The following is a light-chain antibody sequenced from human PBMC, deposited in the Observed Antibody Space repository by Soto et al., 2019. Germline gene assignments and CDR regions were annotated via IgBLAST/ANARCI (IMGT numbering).Light chain of an antibody. Sequence: EIVLTQSPVTLSLSPGERATLSCRASRSFASSYLGWYQQKPGQAPRLLIYAASTRATGIPDRFSGSGSATEFTLTISSLQSEDFAVYSCQQYNNWPPITFGQGTRL. J-gene: IGKJ5*01. CDR1: RSFASSY. CDR3: QQYNNWPPIT. CDR2: AAS. V-gene: IGKV3D-15*01.